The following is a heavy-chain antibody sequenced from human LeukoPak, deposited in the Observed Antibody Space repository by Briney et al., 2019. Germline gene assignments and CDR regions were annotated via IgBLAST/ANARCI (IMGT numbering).Heavy chain of an antibody. CDR2: IKQDESEK. Sequence: GSRGLSCAASGFTFSSYWMSWVRQAPGKGLEWVANIKQDESEKYYVDSLKGRFTISRDNAKNSLYLQMNSLRAEDTAVYYCARDKIEGPTKLDYWGQGILVTVS. CDR1: GFTFSSYW. V-gene: IGHV3-7*01. CDR3: ARDKIEGPTKLDY. D-gene: IGHD1-1*01. J-gene: IGHJ4*02.